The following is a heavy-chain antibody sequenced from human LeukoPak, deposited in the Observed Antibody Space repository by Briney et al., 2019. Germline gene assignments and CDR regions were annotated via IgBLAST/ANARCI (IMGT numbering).Heavy chain of an antibody. CDR3: ARDRRVGATTFDY. CDR1: GGSLSGYY. CDR2: MSYIGST. J-gene: IGHJ4*02. D-gene: IGHD1-26*01. V-gene: IGHV4-59*12. Sequence: PSETLSLTCALSGGSLSGYYWSWIRQFPGKGLEWIAYMSYIGSTNYNPSLRSRVTISIDTSKNQLSLTLTSVTAADTAVYYCARDRRVGATTFDYWGQGTLVTVSS.